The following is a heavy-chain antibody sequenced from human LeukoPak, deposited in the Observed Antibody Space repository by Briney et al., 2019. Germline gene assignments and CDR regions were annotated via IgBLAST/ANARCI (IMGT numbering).Heavy chain of an antibody. D-gene: IGHD6-6*01. CDR1: GGSTSSYY. CDR2: IYYSGST. CDR3: ARGPYSSSLYFDY. V-gene: IGHV4-59*01. J-gene: IGHJ4*02. Sequence: SETLSLTCTVSGGSTSSYYWSWIRQPPGKGLEWIGYIYYSGSTNYNPSLKSRVTISVDTSKNQFSLKLSSVTAADTAVYYCARGPYSSSLYFDYWGQGTLVTVSS.